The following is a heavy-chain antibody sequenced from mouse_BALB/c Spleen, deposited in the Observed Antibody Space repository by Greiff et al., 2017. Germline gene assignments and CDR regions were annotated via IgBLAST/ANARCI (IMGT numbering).Heavy chain of an antibody. J-gene: IGHJ3*01. V-gene: IGHV3-2*02. CDR3: ARKGNYSAWFAY. CDR2: ISYSGST. CDR1: GYSITSDYA. Sequence: DVQLQESGPGLVKPSQSLSLTCTVTGYSITSDYAWNWIRQFPGNKLEWMGYISYSGSTSYNPSLKSRISITRDTSKNQFFLQLNSVTTEDTATYYCARKGNYSAWFAYWGQGTLVTVSA. D-gene: IGHD2-1*01.